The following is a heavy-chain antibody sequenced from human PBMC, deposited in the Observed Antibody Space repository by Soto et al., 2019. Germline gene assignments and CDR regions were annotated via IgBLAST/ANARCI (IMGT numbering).Heavy chain of an antibody. CDR1: GGSISSYY. CDR3: ASTNWETTVRTRGAFDI. CDR2: IYTSGST. J-gene: IGHJ3*02. Sequence: PSETLSLTCTVSGGSISSYYWSWIRQPAGKGLEWIGRIYTSGSTNYNPSLKSRVTMSVDTSKNQFSLKLSSVTAADTAVYYCASTNWETTVRTRGAFDIWGQGTMVTVSS. D-gene: IGHD4-17*01. V-gene: IGHV4-4*07.